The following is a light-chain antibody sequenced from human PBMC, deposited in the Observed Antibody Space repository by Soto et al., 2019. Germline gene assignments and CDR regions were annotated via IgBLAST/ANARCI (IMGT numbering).Light chain of an antibody. CDR3: CSYAGLSTWV. CDR1: SSDVGNYNF. V-gene: IGLV2-23*01. Sequence: QSALTQPASVSGSLGQSITISCTGTSSDVGNYNFVSWYQQHPGKVPKLIIYEATKRPSGVSNRFSASKYGKTASLTISGLQAEDEADYYCCSYAGLSTWVFGGGTKLTVL. J-gene: IGLJ3*02. CDR2: EAT.